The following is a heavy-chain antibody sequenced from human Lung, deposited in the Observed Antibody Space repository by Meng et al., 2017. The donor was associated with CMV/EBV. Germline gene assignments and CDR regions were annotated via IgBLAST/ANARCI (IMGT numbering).Heavy chain of an antibody. CDR2: LNSAGAT. Sequence: FSDFHCTCVRQPPGQVLQFFGQLNSAGATDYTPSLSSRLTISLHRSYNQFSLRLTSVTAADPAVYYCARLRPFHEGSCLFRGAGWFDPWGQGTLVTVSS. J-gene: IGHJ5*02. V-gene: IGHV4-34*01. D-gene: IGHD2-15*01. CDR1: FSDFH. CDR3: ARLRPFHEGSCLFRGAGWFDP.